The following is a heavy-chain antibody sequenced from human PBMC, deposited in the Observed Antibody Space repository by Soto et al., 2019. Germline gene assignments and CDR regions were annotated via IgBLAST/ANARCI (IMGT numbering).Heavy chain of an antibody. V-gene: IGHV4-34*01. D-gene: IGHD4-17*01. CDR3: ARGDYGGNSYYFDY. CDR2: INHSGST. J-gene: IGHJ4*02. Sequence: SETLSLTCAVYGGSFSGYYWSWIRQPPGKGLEWIGEINHSGSTNYNPSLKSRVTISVDTSKNQFSLKLSSVTAADTAVYYCARGDYGGNSYYFDYCGQGTLVTVSS. CDR1: GGSFSGYY.